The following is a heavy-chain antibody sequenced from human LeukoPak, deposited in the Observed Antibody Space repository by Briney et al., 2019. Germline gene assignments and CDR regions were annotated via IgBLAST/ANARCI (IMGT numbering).Heavy chain of an antibody. D-gene: IGHD3-9*01. CDR1: GGSISSYY. CDR2: IYYSGST. CDR3: ARDTSYYDILTGFHKPGYFDY. V-gene: IGHV4-59*01. J-gene: IGHJ4*02. Sequence: SETLSLTCTASGGSISSYYWSWIRQPPGKGLEWIAYIYYSGSTNYNPSLKSRVTISVDTSKNQFSLKLSSVTAADTAVYYCARDTSYYDILTGFHKPGYFDYWGQGTLVTVSS.